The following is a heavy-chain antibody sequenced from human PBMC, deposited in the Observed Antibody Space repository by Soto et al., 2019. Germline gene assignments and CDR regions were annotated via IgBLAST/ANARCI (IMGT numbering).Heavy chain of an antibody. CDR3: ARDPAVVVAAYYFDY. CDR1: GFTFSSYA. D-gene: IGHD2-15*01. CDR2: ISYDGSNK. V-gene: IGHV3-30-3*01. Sequence: GGSLRLSCAASGFTFSSYAMHWVRQAPGKGLEWVAVISYDGSNKYYADSVKGRFTISRDNSKNTLYLQMNSLRAEDTAVYYCARDPAVVVAAYYFDYWGQGTLVTVSS. J-gene: IGHJ4*02.